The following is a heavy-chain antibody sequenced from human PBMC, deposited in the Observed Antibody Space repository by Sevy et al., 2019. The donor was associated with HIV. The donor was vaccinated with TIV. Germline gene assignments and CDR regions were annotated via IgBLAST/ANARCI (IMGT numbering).Heavy chain of an antibody. Sequence: SETLSLTCTVSRGSISSYYWSWIRQPPGKGLEWIGYIDYIGSTNYNPSLKSRVTMSVDTSKNQFSLKLSSVIAADTAVYYCARGGASHYRRHFDYWGQGTLVTVSS. CDR3: ARGGASHYRRHFDY. D-gene: IGHD4-4*01. CDR1: RGSISSYY. J-gene: IGHJ4*02. V-gene: IGHV4-59*01. CDR2: IDYIGST.